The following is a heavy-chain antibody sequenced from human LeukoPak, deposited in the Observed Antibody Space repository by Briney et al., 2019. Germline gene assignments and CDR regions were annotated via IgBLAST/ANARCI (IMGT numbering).Heavy chain of an antibody. CDR1: GGTFSSYA. CDR2: IIPIFGTA. CDR3: ARDGLGELPPY. J-gene: IGHJ4*02. Sequence: ASVKVSCKASGGTFSSYAISWVRQAPGQGLEWMGGIIPIFGTANYAQKFQGRVTITADKSTSTAYMELSSLRSEDTAVYYCARDGLGELPPYWGQGTLVTVSS. D-gene: IGHD1-26*01. V-gene: IGHV1-69*06.